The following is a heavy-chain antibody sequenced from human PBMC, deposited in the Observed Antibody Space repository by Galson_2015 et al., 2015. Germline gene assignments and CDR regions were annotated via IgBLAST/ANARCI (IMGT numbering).Heavy chain of an antibody. D-gene: IGHD3-10*01. CDR1: GDSVSSNSAT. V-gene: IGHV6-1*01. CDR2: TYYKSMWYN. Sequence: CAISGDSVSSNSATWNWIRQSPSRGLEWLGRTYYKSMWYNDYAVSVKSRIAINPDTSKNQFSLKLSSVTAADTAVYYCTRLRRGSGSYYYYYYYMDVWGKGTTVTVSS. CDR3: TRLRRGSGSYYYYYYYMDV. J-gene: IGHJ6*03.